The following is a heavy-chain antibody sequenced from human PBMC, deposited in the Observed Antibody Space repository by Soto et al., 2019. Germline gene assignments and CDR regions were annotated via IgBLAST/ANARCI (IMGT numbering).Heavy chain of an antibody. D-gene: IGHD5-12*01. J-gene: IGHJ4*02. V-gene: IGHV3-23*01. Sequence: EVQLLESGGGLAQPGGSLRLSCAASGFTFSSYPMSWVRQAPGQGLEWVSGIVASGGITYYADSVKGRFTISRDNSKNTLYLQMNSLRAEDATVYYGAKKAAATIRGGYDYWGRGTLVTVSS. CDR3: AKKAAATIRGGYDY. CDR1: GFTFSSYP. CDR2: IVASGGIT.